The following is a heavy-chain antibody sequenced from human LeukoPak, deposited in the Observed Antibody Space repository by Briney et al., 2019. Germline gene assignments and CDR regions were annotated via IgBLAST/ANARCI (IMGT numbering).Heavy chain of an antibody. CDR2: MNPNSGNT. Sequence: ASVKVSCKASGYTFTSYDINWVRQATGQGLEWMGWMNPNSGNTGYAQKFQGRVTMTRNTSISTAYMELSSLRSEDTAVYYCAKPLISGYYYFDYWGQGTLVTVSS. J-gene: IGHJ4*02. CDR1: GYTFTSYD. V-gene: IGHV1-8*01. CDR3: AKPLISGYYYFDY. D-gene: IGHD3-22*01.